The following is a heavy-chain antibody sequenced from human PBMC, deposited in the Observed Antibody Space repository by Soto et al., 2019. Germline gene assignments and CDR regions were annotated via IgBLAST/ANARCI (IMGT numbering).Heavy chain of an antibody. V-gene: IGHV4-59*01. CDR1: GDSIRSYY. CDR2: IYYSGST. CDR3: ARAYGGFDNGLEV. J-gene: IGHJ6*02. Sequence: SETLSLTCTVSGDSIRSYYWTWIRQPPGKGLELIGYIYYSGSTRYNPSLKGRVTISVDMSKNQFSLKLSSVIAADTAVYYCARAYGGFDNGLEVWGQGTAVTVSS. D-gene: IGHD5-12*01.